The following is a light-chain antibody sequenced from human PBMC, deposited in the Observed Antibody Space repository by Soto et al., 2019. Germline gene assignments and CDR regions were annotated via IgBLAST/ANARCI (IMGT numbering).Light chain of an antibody. J-gene: IGKJ4*01. CDR3: QLANNFRALT. CDR1: QDINNW. CDR2: AAS. Sequence: EIQMTQYPSSVSASVGDRVIITCRASQDINNWLAWYQQKPGKAPNLLIYAASSLRRGVPSRFSGSGSGTDFTLTINSLQPEDFATYYCQLANNFRALTFGGGTKVDNK. V-gene: IGKV1-12*01.